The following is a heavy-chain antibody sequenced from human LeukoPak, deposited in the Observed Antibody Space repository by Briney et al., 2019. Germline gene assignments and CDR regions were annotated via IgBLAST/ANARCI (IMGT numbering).Heavy chain of an antibody. J-gene: IGHJ4*02. CDR1: GFTFSNAW. D-gene: IGHD5-18*01. CDR3: TTEHLHTAMSD. Sequence: GGSLRLSCAASGFTFSNAWMNWVRQAPGKGLEWVGHIKSKTDGGTTDYAAPVKGRFTISRDDSKNTLYLQMNSLKTEDTAVYYCTTEHLHTAMSDWGQGTLVTVSS. CDR2: IKSKTDGGTT. V-gene: IGHV3-15*07.